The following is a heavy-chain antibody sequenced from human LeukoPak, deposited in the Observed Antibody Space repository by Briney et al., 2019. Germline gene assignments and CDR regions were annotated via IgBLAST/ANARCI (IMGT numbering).Heavy chain of an antibody. CDR3: ARGLRWELLS. Sequence: SETLSLTCAVYGGSFSGYYWSWIRQPPGKGLEWIGEINHSGSTNYNPSLKSRVTISVDTSKNQFSLKLSSVTAADTAVYYCARGLRWELLSWDQGTLVTVSS. V-gene: IGHV4-34*01. J-gene: IGHJ4*02. D-gene: IGHD1-26*01. CDR1: GGSFSGYY. CDR2: INHSGST.